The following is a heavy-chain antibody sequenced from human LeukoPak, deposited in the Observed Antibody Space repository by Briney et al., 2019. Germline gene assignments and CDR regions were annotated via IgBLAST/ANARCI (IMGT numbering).Heavy chain of an antibody. CDR1: GFTFDDYA. V-gene: IGHV3-9*01. CDR3: AKGLSYSYGEPFDY. D-gene: IGHD5-18*01. J-gene: IGHJ4*02. Sequence: GGSLRLSCAASGFTFDDYATHWVRQAPGKGLEWVSGISWNSGSIGYADSVKGRFTISRDNTKNSLYLQMNSLRAEDTALYYCAKGLSYSYGEPFDYWGQGTLVTVSS. CDR2: ISWNSGSI.